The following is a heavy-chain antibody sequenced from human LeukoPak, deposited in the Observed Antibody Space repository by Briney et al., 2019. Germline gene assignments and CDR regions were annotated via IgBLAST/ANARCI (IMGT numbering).Heavy chain of an antibody. CDR3: ARPHSGTHGTFHI. V-gene: IGHV3-30*01. Sequence: GSLRLSCAASGFTFTTYAIHWLRQAPGKGPEWVARISYDGSDQCYADSVKGRFTISRDDPKNTVFLQMNSLRLEDTATYYCARPHSGTHGTFHIWGQGTVVTVSS. CDR2: ISYDGSDQ. J-gene: IGHJ3*02. CDR1: GFTFTTYA. D-gene: IGHD1-26*01.